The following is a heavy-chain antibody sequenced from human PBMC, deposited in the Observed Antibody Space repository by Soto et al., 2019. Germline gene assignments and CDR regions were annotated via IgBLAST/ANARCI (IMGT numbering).Heavy chain of an antibody. D-gene: IGHD3-3*01. CDR3: ARANYDFWSGYNNWFDP. Sequence: SETLSLTCTVPGGSISSYYWSWIRQPPGKGLEWIGYIYYSGSTNYNPSLKSRVTISVDTSKNQFSLKLSSVTAADTAVYYCARANYDFWSGYNNWFDPWGQGTLVTVSS. J-gene: IGHJ5*02. CDR2: IYYSGST. V-gene: IGHV4-59*01. CDR1: GGSISSYY.